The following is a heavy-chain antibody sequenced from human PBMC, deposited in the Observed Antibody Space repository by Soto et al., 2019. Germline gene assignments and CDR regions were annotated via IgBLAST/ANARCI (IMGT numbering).Heavy chain of an antibody. Sequence: SETLSLTCTVSGGSISSSSHDWGWIRQPPGKGLEWIGSIYYSGTTYYNPSLKSRVTISVDTSKNQFSLKLTSVTAADTAVYYCARDKITGLFDYWGQGTLVTVSS. CDR3: ARDKITGLFDY. V-gene: IGHV4-39*07. D-gene: IGHD2-8*02. CDR1: GGSISSSSHD. CDR2: IYYSGTT. J-gene: IGHJ4*02.